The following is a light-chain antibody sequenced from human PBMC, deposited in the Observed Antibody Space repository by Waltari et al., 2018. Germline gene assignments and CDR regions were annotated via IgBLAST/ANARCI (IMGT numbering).Light chain of an antibody. V-gene: IGKV3-20*01. CDR2: DAS. CDR3: QKYGTRPAT. Sequence: EIVLTQSPASLSLSPGDRATLSCRASQSVGRTLAWYQQRPGQAPRLLLYDASSRATGLPDRFSGSGSGTDFSLTISRLEPEDFAVYYCQKYGTRPATFGQGTKVEVK. CDR1: QSVGRT. J-gene: IGKJ1*01.